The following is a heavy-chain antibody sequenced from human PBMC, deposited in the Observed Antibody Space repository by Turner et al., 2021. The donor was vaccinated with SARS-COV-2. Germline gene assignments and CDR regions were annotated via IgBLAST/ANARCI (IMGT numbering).Heavy chain of an antibody. CDR2: ISYDGSNK. V-gene: IGHV3-30-3*01. CDR1: GFTFSSYA. CDR3: AGIQSYDRSDYYGMDV. J-gene: IGHJ6*02. D-gene: IGHD3-22*01. Sequence: QVQLVGSGGGVVQPGRTVRLSCAASGFTFSSYAMNWVRQAPGKGLEWVAVISYDGSNKYYADSVKGRFTISRDNSKNTLYLQMNSLRAEDTAVYYCAGIQSYDRSDYYGMDVWGQGTTVTVSS.